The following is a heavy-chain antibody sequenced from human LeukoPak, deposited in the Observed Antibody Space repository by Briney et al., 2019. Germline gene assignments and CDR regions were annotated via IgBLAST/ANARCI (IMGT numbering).Heavy chain of an antibody. D-gene: IGHD4-17*01. CDR1: GFAVNSRY. V-gene: IGHV3-53*01. CDR2: MYKSGST. Sequence: GGSLRLSCAASGFAVNSRYVAWVRQAPGKGLEWLSIMYKSGSTEYADSVKGRFTISRDNSKNTVYLQMNSLRAEDTAVYYCANGDYDGFGGYLGQGTLVTVSS. CDR3: ANGDYDGFGGY. J-gene: IGHJ4*02.